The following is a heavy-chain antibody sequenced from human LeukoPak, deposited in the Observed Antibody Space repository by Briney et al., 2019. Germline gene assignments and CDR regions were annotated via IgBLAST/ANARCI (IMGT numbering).Heavy chain of an antibody. J-gene: IGHJ4*02. CDR2: IYETGHT. CDR3: ARHFLRGGFDS. D-gene: IGHD5-12*01. Sequence: SETLSLTCAVYGGSFSGYYWSWIRQPPGKGLEWIAYIYETGHTGYNPSLKTRVTISLDTSKNQFSLKLNSVTAADTAVYYCARHFLRGGFDSWGQGTLVAVSS. CDR1: GGSFSGYY. V-gene: IGHV4-59*08.